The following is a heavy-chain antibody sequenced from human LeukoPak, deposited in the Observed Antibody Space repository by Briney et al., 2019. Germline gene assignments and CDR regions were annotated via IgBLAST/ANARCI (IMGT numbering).Heavy chain of an antibody. J-gene: IGHJ6*02. CDR1: GGTFTTHA. CDR3: ARDETVRDDYYGMDV. V-gene: IGHV1-69*04. D-gene: IGHD4-11*01. Sequence: EASVKVSCKASGGTFTTHAINWVRQAPGQGFEWVGRIIPMLGKPNYGQKSQGRVTITADKFTSTVYMELTSLRSEDTAVYYCARDETVRDDYYGMDVWGQGTTVTVS. CDR2: IIPMLGKP.